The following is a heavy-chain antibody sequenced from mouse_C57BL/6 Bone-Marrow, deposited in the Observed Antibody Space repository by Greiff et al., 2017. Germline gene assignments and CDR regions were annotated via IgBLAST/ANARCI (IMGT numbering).Heavy chain of an antibody. D-gene: IGHD2-2*01. V-gene: IGHV14-4*01. CDR3: TFIYYGYAYFDY. J-gene: IGHJ2*01. Sequence: EVQLQQPGAELVRPGASVKLSCTASGFHIKDDYMHWVKQRPEQGLAWIGWIDTENGDTEYAAKFQGKATITADTSSTTAYLQLSSLTSEDTAVYYCTFIYYGYAYFDYWGQGTTLTVSS. CDR1: GFHIKDDY. CDR2: IDTENGDT.